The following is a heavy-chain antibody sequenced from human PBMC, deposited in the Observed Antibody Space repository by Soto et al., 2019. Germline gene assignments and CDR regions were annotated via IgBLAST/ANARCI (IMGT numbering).Heavy chain of an antibody. CDR1: VFTFSTYG. CDR2: ISFDASNK. V-gene: IGHV3-30*18. Sequence: VGSLRLSSASSVFTFSTYGMHCVRHSPGKWLEWVALISFDASNKYYADSVKGRFTISRDNSKNTLFLLMDSLRAEDTAVYYCAKEHDGSGYFTKYGMELLGQGTKLTVSS. D-gene: IGHD3-22*01. J-gene: IGHJ6*01. CDR3: AKEHDGSGYFTKYGMEL.